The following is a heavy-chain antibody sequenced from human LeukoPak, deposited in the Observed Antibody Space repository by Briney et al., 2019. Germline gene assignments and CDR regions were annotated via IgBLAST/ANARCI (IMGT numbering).Heavy chain of an antibody. D-gene: IGHD3-22*01. CDR2: IKQEGSEK. J-gene: IGHJ4*02. CDR3: ARDGYYYDSSGYWAD. Sequence: GGSLRLSCAASGFTFSSYWMSWVRQAPGKGLEWVANIKQEGSEKYYVDSVKGRFTISRDNAKNSLYVQMNSLRAEDTAVYYCARDGYYYDSSGYWADWGQGTLVTVSS. V-gene: IGHV3-7*01. CDR1: GFTFSSYW.